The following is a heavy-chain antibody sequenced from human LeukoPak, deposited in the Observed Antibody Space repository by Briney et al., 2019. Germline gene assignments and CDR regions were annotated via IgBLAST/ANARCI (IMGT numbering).Heavy chain of an antibody. J-gene: IGHJ6*02. CDR3: ARSGDIVVVPAAGDYYGMDV. V-gene: IGHV3-11*01. Sequence: GGSLRLSCAASGFTFSDYYMSWIRQAPGEGLEWVSYISSSGSTIYYTESVKGRFTISRDNAKNSFYLQMNRLTAEGTAVYYCARSGDIVVVPAAGDYYGMDVWGQGTTVTVSS. CDR2: ISSSGSTI. CDR1: GFTFSDYY. D-gene: IGHD2-2*01.